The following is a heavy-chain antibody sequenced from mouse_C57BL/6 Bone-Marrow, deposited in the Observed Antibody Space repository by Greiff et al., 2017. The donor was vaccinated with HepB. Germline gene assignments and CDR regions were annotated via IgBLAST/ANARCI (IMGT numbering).Heavy chain of an antibody. D-gene: IGHD1-1*01. CDR2: IDPEDGDT. J-gene: IGHJ4*01. CDR3: VVAMDYYAMDY. Sequence: VQLKQSGAELVRPGASVKLSCTASGFNIKDYYLHWVKQRPEQGLEWIGRIDPEDGDTEYAPKFQGKATMTADTSSNTAYLQLSSLTSEDTAVYYCVVAMDYYAMDYWGQGTSVTVSS. CDR1: GFNIKDYY. V-gene: IGHV14-1*01.